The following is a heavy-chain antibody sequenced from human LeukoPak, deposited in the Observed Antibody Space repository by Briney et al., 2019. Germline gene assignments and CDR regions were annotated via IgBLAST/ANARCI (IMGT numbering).Heavy chain of an antibody. J-gene: IGHJ4*02. CDR3: AKSASYYDFWSGYTCFDY. D-gene: IGHD3-3*01. CDR2: ISGSSSST. V-gene: IGHV3-23*01. Sequence: GGSLRLSCAASGFTFSSYAMSWVRQAPGKGLEWVSAISGSSSSTYYADSVKGRFTISRDNSKNTLHLQMNSLRAEDTAVYYCAKSASYYDFWSGYTCFDYWGQGTLVTVSS. CDR1: GFTFSSYA.